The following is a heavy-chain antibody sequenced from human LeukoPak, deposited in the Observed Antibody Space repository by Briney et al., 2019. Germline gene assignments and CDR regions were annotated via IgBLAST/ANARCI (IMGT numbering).Heavy chain of an antibody. J-gene: IGHJ6*02. V-gene: IGHV4-59*01. CDR1: GGSISSYY. CDR3: ARESTVVTPLYYYYYYGMDV. CDR2: IYYSGST. D-gene: IGHD4-23*01. Sequence: SETLSLTCTVSGGSISSYYWSWIRQPPGKGLEWIGYIYYSGSTNYNPSLKSRVTISVDTSKNQFSLKLNSVTAADTAVYYCARESTVVTPLYYYYYYGMDVWGQGTTVTVSS.